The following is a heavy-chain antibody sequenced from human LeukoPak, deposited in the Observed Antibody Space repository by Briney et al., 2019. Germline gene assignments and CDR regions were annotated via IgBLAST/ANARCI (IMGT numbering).Heavy chain of an antibody. V-gene: IGHV1-69*05. J-gene: IGHJ4*02. CDR2: IIPIFGSA. CDR1: GGTFSSYA. Sequence: ASVKVSCKASGGTFSSYAISWVRQAPGQGLEWMGGIIPIFGSANYAQKFQGRVTMTRDTSISTAYMELSRLRSDDTAVYYCARDWIRPFDYWGKGTLVTVSS. CDR3: ARDWIRPFDY. D-gene: IGHD2-2*03.